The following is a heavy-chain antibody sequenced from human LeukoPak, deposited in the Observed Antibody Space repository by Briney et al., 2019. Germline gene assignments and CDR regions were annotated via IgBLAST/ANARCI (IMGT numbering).Heavy chain of an antibody. J-gene: IGHJ4*02. CDR3: ARKKGSPNDYGDYSQGWDY. D-gene: IGHD4-17*01. V-gene: IGHV3-23*01. CDR1: GFTFSSYA. CDR2: ISGSGGST. Sequence: GGSLRLSCAASGFTFSSYAMSWVRQAPGKGLEWVSAISGSGGSTYYADSVKGRFTISRDNSKNTLYLQMNSLRAEDTAVYYCARKKGSPNDYGDYSQGWDYWGQGTLVTVSS.